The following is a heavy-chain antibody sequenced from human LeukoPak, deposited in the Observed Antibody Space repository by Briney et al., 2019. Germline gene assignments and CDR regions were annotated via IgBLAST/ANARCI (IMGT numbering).Heavy chain of an antibody. Sequence: PSETLPLTCAVYGGSFSGYYWTWIRQPPGKGLEWIGEIKHTGSTNYNPSLKSRVTISVDTSKNQFSLKLSSVTAADTAVYYCARGGGGWYVDYWGQGILVTVSS. V-gene: IGHV4-34*01. J-gene: IGHJ4*02. CDR1: GGSFSGYY. D-gene: IGHD2-15*01. CDR2: IKHTGST. CDR3: ARGGGGWYVDY.